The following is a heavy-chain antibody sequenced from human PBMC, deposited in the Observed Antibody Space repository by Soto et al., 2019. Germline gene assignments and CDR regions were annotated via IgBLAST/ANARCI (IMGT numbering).Heavy chain of an antibody. CDR1: GGSVSSGSYY. D-gene: IGHD2-21*01. CDR2: IYYSGST. CDR3: ARSPTGSISFDI. V-gene: IGHV4-61*03. Sequence: QVQLQESGPGLVKPSETLSLTCTVSGGSVSSGSYYWSWIRQPPGKGLEWIRYIYYSGSTNYNPSLKSRVTISVDTSKNHHPLKLSSVTAADTAVYYCARSPTGSISFDIWGQGTMVTVSS. J-gene: IGHJ3*02.